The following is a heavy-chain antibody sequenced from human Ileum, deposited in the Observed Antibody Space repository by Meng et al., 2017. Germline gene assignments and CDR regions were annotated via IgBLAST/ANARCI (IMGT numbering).Heavy chain of an antibody. CDR1: GGSISSSFY. Sequence: HVQLAETGPGLVGASGTLSLTCTVSGGSISSSFYWSWVRQSPGKGLEWIGQIYLAGSPNYNPSLESRVTISVDKSKNQFSLRLTSVTAADTAIFYCVRHGGKYFDSWGQGTLVTVSS. CDR3: VRHGGKYFDS. D-gene: IGHD2-15*01. V-gene: IGHV4-4*02. J-gene: IGHJ4*02. CDR2: IYLAGSP.